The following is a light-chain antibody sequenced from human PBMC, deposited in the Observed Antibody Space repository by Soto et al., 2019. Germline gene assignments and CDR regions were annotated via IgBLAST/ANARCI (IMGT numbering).Light chain of an antibody. CDR2: GSS. CDR1: QSVSNNY. CDR3: QHYGSSYQYT. Sequence: EVVLTQSPGTLSLSPGERATLSCRASQSVSNNYFAWYQQKPGQAPRLLIFGSSDRAAGIPDRFSGSGSGTDFTRTISRLETEDFAVYDGQHYGSSYQYTFGQGTNVEIK. V-gene: IGKV3-20*01. J-gene: IGKJ2*01.